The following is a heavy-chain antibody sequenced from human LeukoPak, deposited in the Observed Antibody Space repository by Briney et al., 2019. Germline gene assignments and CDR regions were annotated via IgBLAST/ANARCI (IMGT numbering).Heavy chain of an antibody. Sequence: SETLSLTCAVYGGSFSGYYWSGIRQPPGKGLEWIGEINHSGSTNYNPSLKSRVTISVDTSKNQFSLKLSSVTAADTAVYYCARRGSGGYYYYYMDVWGKGTTVTISS. CDR1: GGSFSGYY. CDR3: ARRGSGGYYYYYMDV. V-gene: IGHV4-34*01. D-gene: IGHD3-10*01. J-gene: IGHJ6*03. CDR2: INHSGST.